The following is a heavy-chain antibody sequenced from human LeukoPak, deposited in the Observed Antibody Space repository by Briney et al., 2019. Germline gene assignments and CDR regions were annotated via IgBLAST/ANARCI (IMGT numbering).Heavy chain of an antibody. J-gene: IGHJ4*01. CDR1: GLTFSSYG. Sequence: PGGSLRLSCAASGLTFSSYGMHWVRQAPGKGLEWVAVIWYDGSKTYYADSVKGRFTISRDSSKKTLFLQMNSLRAEDTAVYYCARDGNYRFDYWGHGTPVTVSS. CDR2: IWYDGSKT. CDR3: ARDGNYRFDY. D-gene: IGHD3-16*02. V-gene: IGHV3-33*01.